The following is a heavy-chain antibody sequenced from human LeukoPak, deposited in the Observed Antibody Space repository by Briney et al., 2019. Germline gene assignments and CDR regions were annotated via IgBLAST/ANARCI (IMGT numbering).Heavy chain of an antibody. V-gene: IGHV4-39*01. CDR3: ASVISTALNDAFDI. J-gene: IGHJ3*02. CDR1: GGSISSSSYY. Sequence: PSETLSLTCTVSGGSISSSSYYWGWIRQPPGKGLEWIGSIYYSGSTYYNPSLKSRVTISVDTSKNQFSLKLSSVIAADTAVYYCASVISTALNDAFDIWGQGTMVTVSS. D-gene: IGHD3-16*02. CDR2: IYYSGST.